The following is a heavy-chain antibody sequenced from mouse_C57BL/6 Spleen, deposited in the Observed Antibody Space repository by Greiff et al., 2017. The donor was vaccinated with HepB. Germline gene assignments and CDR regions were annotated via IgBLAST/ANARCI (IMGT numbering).Heavy chain of an antibody. CDR3: ARQGKTGPFDY. D-gene: IGHD4-1*01. Sequence: EVQLVESGGGLVKPGGSLKLSCAASGFTFSSYTMSWVRQTPEKRLEWVATISGGGGNTYYPDSVKGRFTISRDNAKNTLYLQMSSLRSEDTALYYCARQGKTGPFDYWGQGTTLTVSS. V-gene: IGHV5-9*01. J-gene: IGHJ2*01. CDR2: ISGGGGNT. CDR1: GFTFSSYT.